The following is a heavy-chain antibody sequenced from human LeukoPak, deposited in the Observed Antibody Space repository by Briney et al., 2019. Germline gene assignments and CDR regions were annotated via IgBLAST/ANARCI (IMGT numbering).Heavy chain of an antibody. J-gene: IGHJ4*02. CDR1: GFIFSSYW. CDR3: ARDTVIPYSQVGTTKD. Sequence: GGSLRLSCAASGFIFSSYWMHWVRQAPGKGLVWVSRINSDGSSTSYADSVKGRFNISRDNAKNTLYLQTNSLRAEDTAVYYCARDTVIPYSQVGTTKDWGQGTLVTVSS. V-gene: IGHV3-74*01. CDR2: INSDGSST. D-gene: IGHD1-26*01.